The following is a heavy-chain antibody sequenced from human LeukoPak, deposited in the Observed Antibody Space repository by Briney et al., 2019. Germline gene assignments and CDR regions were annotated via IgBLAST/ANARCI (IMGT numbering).Heavy chain of an antibody. CDR1: GGSFSDYY. V-gene: IGHV4-34*01. CDR2: INHSGST. CDR3: ATESGYSSSWYYY. J-gene: IGHJ4*02. Sequence: SETLSLTCAVYGGSFSDYYWSWIRQPPGKGLEWIGEINHSGSTTYNPSLKSRVTISVDTSKNQFSLKLSSVTAADTAVYYCATESGYSSSWYYYWGQGTLVTVSS. D-gene: IGHD6-13*01.